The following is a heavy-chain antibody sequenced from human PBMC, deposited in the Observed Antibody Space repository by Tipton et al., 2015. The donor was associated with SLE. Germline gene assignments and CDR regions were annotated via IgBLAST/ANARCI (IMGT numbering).Heavy chain of an antibody. CDR2: INYSGST. CDR3: ARGFYTDTSGNYGCFDI. J-gene: IGHJ3*02. CDR1: GGSISSHY. V-gene: IGHV4-59*11. D-gene: IGHD3-22*01. Sequence: TLSLTCTVSGGSISSHYWSWIRRPPGKALEWIAYINYSGSTNYNPSLKSRVTISVDTSKNQLSLRLNSVTAADTAVYYCARGFYTDTSGNYGCFDIWGQGTMVPVSS.